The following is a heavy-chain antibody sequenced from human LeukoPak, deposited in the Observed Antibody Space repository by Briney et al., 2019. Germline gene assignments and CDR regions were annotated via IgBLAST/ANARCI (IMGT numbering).Heavy chain of an antibody. D-gene: IGHD3-10*01. CDR1: GFTFSSYA. V-gene: IGHV3-9*01. CDR3: ATRYASGPIADY. Sequence: PGGSLRLSCAASGFTFSSYAMHWVRQAPGEGLEWVSGITWNGGTIDYADSVKGRFTISRDNAKNSLYLQMNSLRAEDTALYYCATRYASGPIADYWGQGTLVTVSS. CDR2: ITWNGGTI. J-gene: IGHJ4*02.